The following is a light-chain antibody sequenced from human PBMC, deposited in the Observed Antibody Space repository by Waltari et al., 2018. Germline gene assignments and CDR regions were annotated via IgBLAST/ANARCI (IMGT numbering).Light chain of an antibody. CDR2: SNK. CDR1: SSNIGSNT. CDR3: AAWDDSLNGHVV. J-gene: IGLJ2*01. V-gene: IGLV1-44*01. Sequence: QSVLTQPPSASGTPGQRFTISCSGSSSNIGSNTVNWYQQLPGTAPKLLIYSNKQRPSGVPDRFSGSKSGTSASLAISGLQSEDEADYYCAAWDDSLNGHVVFGGGTKLTVL.